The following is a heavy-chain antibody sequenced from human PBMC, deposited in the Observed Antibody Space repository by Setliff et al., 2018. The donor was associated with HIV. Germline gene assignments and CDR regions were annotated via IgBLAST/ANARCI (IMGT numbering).Heavy chain of an antibody. Sequence: SETLSLTCTVSDGSITSYYWSWIRQPAGKGLEWIGIGSYSGSTYYNPSLKSRVTISVDTSNNQLFLKVSSVTAADTAVYYCARFRGVHSSSLLDSWGQGTLVTVSS. D-gene: IGHD6-6*01. CDR2: GSYSGST. J-gene: IGHJ4*02. CDR1: DGSITSYY. V-gene: IGHV4-59*05. CDR3: ARFRGVHSSSLLDS.